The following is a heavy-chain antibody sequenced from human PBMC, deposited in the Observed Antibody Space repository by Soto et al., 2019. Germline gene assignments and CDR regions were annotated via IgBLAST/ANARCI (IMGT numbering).Heavy chain of an antibody. CDR1: GYTLTELS. V-gene: IGHV1-24*01. D-gene: IGHD1-1*01. Sequence: GASVKVSCKVSGYTLTELSMHWVRQAPGKGLEWMGGFDPEDGETIYAQKFQGRVTMTEDTSTDTAYIELSSLRSEDTAVYYRATGTGRGYYYGMDVWGQGTTVTVSS. J-gene: IGHJ6*02. CDR2: FDPEDGET. CDR3: ATGTGRGYYYGMDV.